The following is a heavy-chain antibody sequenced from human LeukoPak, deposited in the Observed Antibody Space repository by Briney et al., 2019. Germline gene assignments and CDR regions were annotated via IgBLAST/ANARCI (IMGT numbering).Heavy chain of an antibody. J-gene: IGHJ3*02. V-gene: IGHV3-23*01. CDR1: GFTASSNY. CDR2: ISGSGGST. CDR3: AKDPPYCSSTSCPFDAFDI. Sequence: GGSLRLSCAASGFTASSNYMSWVRQAPGKGLEWVSAISGSGGSTYYADSVKGRFTISRDNSKNTLYLQMNSLRAEDTAVYYCAKDPPYCSSTSCPFDAFDIWGQGTMVTVSS. D-gene: IGHD2-2*01.